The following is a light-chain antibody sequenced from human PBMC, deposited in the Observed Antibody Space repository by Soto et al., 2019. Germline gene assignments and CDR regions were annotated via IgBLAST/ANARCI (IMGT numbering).Light chain of an antibody. CDR3: QQRSNWPIT. Sequence: EMVMTQSPATLSVSPWERATLSCRASRSVATNLAWYQQTPGQAPRLLIYGASTRATGLPPRFSASGSGTEITLTISSLEPEDFAVYYCQQRSNWPITFGQGTRLEIK. CDR2: GAS. J-gene: IGKJ5*01. V-gene: IGKV3-15*01. CDR1: RSVATN.